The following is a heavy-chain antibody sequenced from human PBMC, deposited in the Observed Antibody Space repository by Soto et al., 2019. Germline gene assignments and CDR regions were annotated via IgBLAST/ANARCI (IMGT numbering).Heavy chain of an antibody. D-gene: IGHD3-10*01. CDR3: ARDGSRYGSGSYYDY. CDR1: GFTFSSYS. CDR2: ISSSSSYI. J-gene: IGHJ4*02. V-gene: IGHV3-21*01. Sequence: GGSLRLSCVASGFTFSSYSMNWVRQAPGKGLEWVSSISSSSSYIYYADSGKGRFTISRDNAKNSLYLQMNSLRAEDTAVYYCARDGSRYGSGSYYDYWGQGTLVTVSS.